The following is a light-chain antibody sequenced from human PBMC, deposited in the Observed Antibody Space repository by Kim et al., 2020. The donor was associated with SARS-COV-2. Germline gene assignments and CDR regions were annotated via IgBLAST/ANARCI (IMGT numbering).Light chain of an antibody. J-gene: IGLJ1*01. CDR1: SLRNYY. V-gene: IGLV3-19*01. CDR2: GKN. Sequence: GRTGRITCQGDSLRNYYASWYQQKPGQAPVLVIYGKNNRPSGIPDRFSGSSSGNTASMTITGAQAEDEADYYCNSRDSSGNHLGVFGTGTKVTVL. CDR3: NSRDSSGNHLGV.